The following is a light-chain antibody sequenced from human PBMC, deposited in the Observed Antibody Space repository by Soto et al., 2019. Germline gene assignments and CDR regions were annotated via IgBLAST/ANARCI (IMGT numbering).Light chain of an antibody. CDR3: QQYGSPLA. Sequence: EIVLTQSPGTLSLSPGERATLSCRASQSVSSSYLAWYQQKPGRAPRLLIYGASSRATGIPDRFSGSGSGTDFTLTISRLEPEDFAVYYCQQYGSPLAFGQGTKVDIK. V-gene: IGKV3-20*01. CDR1: QSVSSSY. J-gene: IGKJ1*01. CDR2: GAS.